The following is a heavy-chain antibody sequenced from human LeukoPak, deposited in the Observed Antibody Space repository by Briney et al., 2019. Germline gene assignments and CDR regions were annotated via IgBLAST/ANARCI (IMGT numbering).Heavy chain of an antibody. V-gene: IGHV3-30*18. D-gene: IGHD5-12*01. CDR2: ISYDGSNK. CDR1: GFTFSSYG. J-gene: IGHJ4*02. Sequence: GRSLRLSCAASGFTFSSYGMHWVRQAPGKGLEWVAVISYDGSNKYYADSVKGRFTISRDNSENTLYLQMNSLRAEDTAVYYCAKVFRVATITLCDYWGQGTLVTVSS. CDR3: AKVFRVATITLCDY.